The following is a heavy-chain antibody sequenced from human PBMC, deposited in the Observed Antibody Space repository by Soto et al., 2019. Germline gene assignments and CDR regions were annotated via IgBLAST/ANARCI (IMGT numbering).Heavy chain of an antibody. Sequence: PGESLKISCKASGYSFSDYWIGWVRQMPGKGLEWMGIIYPGDSDTRYSPSFQGQVTISADKSISTTYLQWSSLKASDTAMYYCARSSRQLGTNYYYYGMDVWGQGTTVTVSS. CDR1: GYSFSDYW. D-gene: IGHD6-13*01. V-gene: IGHV5-51*01. CDR2: IYPGDSDT. CDR3: ARSSRQLGTNYYYYGMDV. J-gene: IGHJ6*02.